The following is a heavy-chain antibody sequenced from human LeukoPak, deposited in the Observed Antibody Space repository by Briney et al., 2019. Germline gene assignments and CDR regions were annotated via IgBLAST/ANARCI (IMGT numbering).Heavy chain of an antibody. CDR2: IRSKAFGGTP. Sequence: PGGSLRLSCSASGFTFDDYAVSWFRQAPGKGLEWVGFIRSKAFGGTPEYAASVRGRFTISRDDSKSIAYLQMNSLKTEDTAVYYRTRNTVTVHFDYWSQGTLVTASS. CDR3: TRNTVTVHFDY. V-gene: IGHV3-49*03. J-gene: IGHJ4*02. D-gene: IGHD4-17*01. CDR1: GFTFDDYA.